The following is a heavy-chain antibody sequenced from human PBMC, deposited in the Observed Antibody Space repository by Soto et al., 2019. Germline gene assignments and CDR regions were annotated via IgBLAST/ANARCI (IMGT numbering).Heavy chain of an antibody. Sequence: QVQLVQSGAELRRPGASVKVSCKASGYPFSDFYMHWVRQAPGQGPEWLGWINVKRGATFYEQKFHGRVTMTRDTTINTVYMEMTSLKSDDTAVYYCGRDGGPAFTFDHWGQGTLVIVSS. CDR3: GRDGGPAFTFDH. V-gene: IGHV1-2*02. CDR2: INVKRGAT. D-gene: IGHD3-16*01. J-gene: IGHJ4*02. CDR1: GYPFSDFY.